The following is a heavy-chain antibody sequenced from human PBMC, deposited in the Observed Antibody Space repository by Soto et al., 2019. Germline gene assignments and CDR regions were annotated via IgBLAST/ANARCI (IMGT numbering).Heavy chain of an antibody. CDR2: INAGNGNT. CDR1: GYTFTSYA. J-gene: IGHJ6*02. V-gene: IGHV1-3*01. D-gene: IGHD4-4*01. CDR3: ARGLQWGYYYYYGMDV. Sequence: ASVKVSCKASGYTFTSYAMHWVRQAPGQRLEWMGWINAGNGNTKYSQKFQGRVTITRDTSAGTAYMELSSLSSEDTDVYYCARGLQWGYYYYYGMDVWGQGTTVTVSS.